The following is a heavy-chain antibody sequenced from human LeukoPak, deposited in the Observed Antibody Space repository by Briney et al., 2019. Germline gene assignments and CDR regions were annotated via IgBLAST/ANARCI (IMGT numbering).Heavy chain of an antibody. CDR2: IYYSGST. CDR3: ARSFIVVVPAANDAFDI. J-gene: IGHJ3*02. CDR1: GGSISSSSYY. V-gene: IGHV4-39*07. Sequence: SETLSLTCAVSGGSISSSSYYWGWIRQPPGKGLEWIGSIYYSGSTYYNPSPKSRVTISVDTSKNQFSLKLSSVTAADTAVYYCARSFIVVVPAANDAFDIWGQGTMVTVSS. D-gene: IGHD2-2*01.